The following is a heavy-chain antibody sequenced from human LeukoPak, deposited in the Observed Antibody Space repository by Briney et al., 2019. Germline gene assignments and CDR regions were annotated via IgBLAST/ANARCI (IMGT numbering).Heavy chain of an antibody. CDR2: ISSSSSYI. J-gene: IGHJ6*03. V-gene: IGHV3-21*01. D-gene: IGHD4-23*01. CDR1: GFTFSSYS. Sequence: GGSLRLSCAASGFTFSSYSMNWVRQAPGKGLEWVSSISSSSSYIYYADSVKGRFTISRDNAKNSLYLQMNSLRAEDTAVYYCARTGPSTAVVTTTPYYYMDVWGKGTTVTVSS. CDR3: ARTGPSTAVVTTTPYYYMDV.